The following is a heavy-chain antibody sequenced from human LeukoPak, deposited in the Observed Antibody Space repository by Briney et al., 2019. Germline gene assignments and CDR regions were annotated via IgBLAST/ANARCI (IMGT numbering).Heavy chain of an antibody. CDR1: GGSISSYY. Sequence: PSETLSLTCTVSGGSISSYYWSWIRQPPGKGLEWIGYIYYSGSTNYNPSLKSRVTISVDTSKNQFSLKLSSVTAADTAVYYCARATAEITMVRGAVYFDYWGQGTLVTVSS. CDR2: IYYSGST. CDR3: ARATAEITMVRGAVYFDY. J-gene: IGHJ4*02. V-gene: IGHV4-59*01. D-gene: IGHD3-10*01.